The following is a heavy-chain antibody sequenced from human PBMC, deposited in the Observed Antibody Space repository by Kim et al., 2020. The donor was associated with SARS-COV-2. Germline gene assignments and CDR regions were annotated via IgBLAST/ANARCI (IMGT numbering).Heavy chain of an antibody. J-gene: IGHJ4*02. Sequence: GESLKISCKGSGYSFTSYWIGWVRQMPGKGLEWMGIIYPGDSDTRYSPSFQGQVTISADKSISIAYLQWSSLKASDTAMYYCARNRGYDFWSGYFSYFDYWGQGTLVTVSS. CDR1: GYSFTSYW. V-gene: IGHV5-51*01. D-gene: IGHD3-3*01. CDR3: ARNRGYDFWSGYFSYFDY. CDR2: IYPGDSDT.